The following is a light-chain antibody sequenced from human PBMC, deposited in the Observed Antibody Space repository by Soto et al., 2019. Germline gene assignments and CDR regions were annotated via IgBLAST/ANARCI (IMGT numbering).Light chain of an antibody. Sequence: QSALTQPASVSGSPGQSITISCTGTSSDVDAYNYVSWFQQHPGTAPKLLIFEVSNRPSGVSHRFSGSKSGNTASLTISGLQAEDEADYYCSSYTSSITLVFGTGTKLTVL. CDR1: SSDVDAYNY. CDR3: SSYTSSITLV. J-gene: IGLJ1*01. CDR2: EVS. V-gene: IGLV2-14*01.